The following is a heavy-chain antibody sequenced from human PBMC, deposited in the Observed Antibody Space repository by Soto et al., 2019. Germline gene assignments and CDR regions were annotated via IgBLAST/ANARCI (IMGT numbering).Heavy chain of an antibody. V-gene: IGHV3-7*01. CDR2: IKLDGSEK. J-gene: IGHJ4*01. CDR1: GFTFSSYW. Sequence: GGSLRLSCAASGFTFSSYWRSWVRQAPGKGLEWVANIKLDGSEKYYVDSVRGRFTLSRDNARNSLQLQMNSLRAEDTAIYFCARVSYFNGWIFDYWGQGTLVTVSS. D-gene: IGHD6-19*01. CDR3: ARVSYFNGWIFDY.